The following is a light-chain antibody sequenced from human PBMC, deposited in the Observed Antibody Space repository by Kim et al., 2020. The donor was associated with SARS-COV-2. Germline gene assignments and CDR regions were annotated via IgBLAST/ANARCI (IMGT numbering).Light chain of an antibody. CDR2: NSY. Sequence: GQMVIISCSGSRSNIGHHAISWYRQLPGTAPKLLIYNSYQRPSGVPDRFSGSKSGTSASLAIGGLQSEDEVDYYCAAWDDSLNGVIFGGGTQLTVL. CDR1: RSNIGHHA. J-gene: IGLJ2*01. V-gene: IGLV1-44*01. CDR3: AAWDDSLNGVI.